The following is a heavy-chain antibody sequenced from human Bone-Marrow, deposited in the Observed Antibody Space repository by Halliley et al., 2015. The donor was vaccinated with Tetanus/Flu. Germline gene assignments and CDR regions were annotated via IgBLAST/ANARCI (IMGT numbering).Heavy chain of an antibody. CDR1: GDTFNNCA. CDR2: IIPIIGVT. CDR3: ARVRTTIFEYGMDV. V-gene: IGHV1-69*04. J-gene: IGHJ6*02. D-gene: IGHD3-3*01. Sequence: VQLVQSGAEVKKPGSSVKVSYTASGDTFNNCAIDWVRQAPGQGLQWMGGIIPIIGVTNYAQEFEGSVTITADRSTYTAYMELSSLKSEDTAVYYCARVRTTIFEYGMDVWGQGTTVTV.